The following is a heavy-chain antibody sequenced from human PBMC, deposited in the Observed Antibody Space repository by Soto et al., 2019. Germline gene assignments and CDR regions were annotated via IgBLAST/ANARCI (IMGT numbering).Heavy chain of an antibody. CDR3: AKDRVDFWSGYYHFDY. CDR1: GFTFSSYA. Sequence: GGSLRHSYAASGFTFSSYAMSRVRQAPGKGLEWVSAISGSGDSTYYADSVKGRFTISRDNSKNTLYLQMNSLRAEDTAVYYCAKDRVDFWSGYYHFDYWGQGTLVTVSS. D-gene: IGHD3-3*01. V-gene: IGHV3-23*01. CDR2: ISGSGDST. J-gene: IGHJ4*02.